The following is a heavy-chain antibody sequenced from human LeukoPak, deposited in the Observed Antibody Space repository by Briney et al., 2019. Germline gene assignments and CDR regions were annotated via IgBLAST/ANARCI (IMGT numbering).Heavy chain of an antibody. J-gene: IGHJ4*02. CDR2: INYSGSP. V-gene: IGHV4-34*01. CDR1: GGSFSGYY. CDR3: ARGPPLNPGAYGSSGYYYFDY. Sequence: SETLSLTCAADGGSFSGYYWTWIRQPPGKGLEWIGEINYSGSPNYNPSLKSRVTISIDTSKNQFSLKLSSVTAADTAMYYCARGPPLNPGAYGSSGYYYFDYWGQGILVTVSS. D-gene: IGHD3-22*01.